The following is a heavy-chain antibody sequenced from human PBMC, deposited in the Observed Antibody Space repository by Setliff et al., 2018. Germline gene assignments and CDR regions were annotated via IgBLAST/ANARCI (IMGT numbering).Heavy chain of an antibody. CDR1: GYTFTSYY. CDR2: INPSGGST. CDR3: AGSYDILTGYYLAALGSSLNL. Sequence: ASVKVSCKASGYTFTSYYMHWVRQAPGQGLEWMGIINPSGGSTSYAQKFQGRVTMTRDTSTSTVYMELSSLRSEDTAVYYCAGSYDILTGYYLAALGSSLNLWGQGTLVTVSS. J-gene: IGHJ4*02. D-gene: IGHD3-9*01. V-gene: IGHV1-46*01.